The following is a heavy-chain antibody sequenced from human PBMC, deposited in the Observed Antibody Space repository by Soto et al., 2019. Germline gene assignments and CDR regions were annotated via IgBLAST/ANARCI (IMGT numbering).Heavy chain of an antibody. CDR1: GGSISSYY. D-gene: IGHD2-8*01. CDR2: IYYSGST. J-gene: IGHJ4*02. V-gene: IGHV4-59*01. Sequence: PSETLSLTCTVSGGSISSYYWSWIRQPPGKGLEWIGYIYYSGSTNYNPSLKSRVTISVDTSKNQFSLKLSSVTAADTAVYYCARAFEYCTNGVCYTGPHDYWGQGNLVTVSS. CDR3: ARAFEYCTNGVCYTGPHDY.